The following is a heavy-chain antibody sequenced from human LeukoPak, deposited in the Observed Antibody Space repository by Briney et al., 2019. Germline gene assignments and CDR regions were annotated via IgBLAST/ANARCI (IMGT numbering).Heavy chain of an antibody. CDR2: IYYSGST. V-gene: IGHV4-61*01. J-gene: IGHJ4*02. CDR3: ARAACSGGSRYVGNFDY. Sequence: SETLSLTCTVSGGSVSSGSYYWSWIRQPPGKGLEWIGYIYYSGSTNYNPSLKSRVTISVDTSKNQFSLKLSSVTAADTAVYYCARAACSGGSRYVGNFDYWGQGTLVTVSS. CDR1: GGSVSSGSYY. D-gene: IGHD2-15*01.